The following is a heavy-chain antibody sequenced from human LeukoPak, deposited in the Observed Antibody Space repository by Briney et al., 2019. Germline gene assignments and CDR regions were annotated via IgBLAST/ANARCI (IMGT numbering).Heavy chain of an antibody. V-gene: IGHV3-66*01. Sequence: GGSLRLSRAASGFTVTSNHMNWVRQAPGKGLEWVSIIYTGGTTHYADSLKDRFTISRDDSINTLYLQMNSLRAEDAAVYYCARDSSSYYFDYWGQGTLVTVSS. CDR3: ARDSSSYYFDY. CDR2: IYTGGTT. J-gene: IGHJ4*02. D-gene: IGHD6-6*01. CDR1: GFTVTSNH.